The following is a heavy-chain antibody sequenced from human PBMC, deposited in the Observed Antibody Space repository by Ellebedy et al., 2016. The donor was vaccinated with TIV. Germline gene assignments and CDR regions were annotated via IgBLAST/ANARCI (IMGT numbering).Heavy chain of an antibody. V-gene: IGHV3-7*03. CDR3: ARGGVVAGADY. CDR1: GFTFRNYW. Sequence: GESLKISCAASGFTFRNYWMNWFRQAPGKGLEWVANMNQDGSAKYYVDSVKGRFTISRDNAKNSLYLQMNSLRGEDTAVYYCARGGVVAGADYWGQGTLVTVSS. D-gene: IGHD6-19*01. CDR2: MNQDGSAK. J-gene: IGHJ4*02.